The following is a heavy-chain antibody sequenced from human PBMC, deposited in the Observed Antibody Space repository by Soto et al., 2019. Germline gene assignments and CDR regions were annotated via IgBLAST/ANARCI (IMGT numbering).Heavy chain of an antibody. V-gene: IGHV3-30*18. D-gene: IGHD1-26*01. CDR1: GFTFSSYG. CDR3: AKAGEYSGSRDSGGGY. J-gene: IGHJ4*02. Sequence: QVQLVESGGGVVQPGRSLRLSCAASGFTFSSYGMHWVRQAPGKGLEWVAVISYDGSNKYYADSVKGRFTISRDNSKNTLYLQMNSLRAEDTAVYYCAKAGEYSGSRDSGGGYWGQGTLVTVSS. CDR2: ISYDGSNK.